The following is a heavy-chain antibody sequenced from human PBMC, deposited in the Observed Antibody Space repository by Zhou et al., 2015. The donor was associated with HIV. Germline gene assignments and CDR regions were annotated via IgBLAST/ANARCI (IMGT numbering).Heavy chain of an antibody. CDR3: ARDPTPAFRGWYFDL. CDR1: GFIFKNSG. Sequence: QLVESGGAVVQPGGSLRLSCAASGFIFKNSGMHWVRQAPGKGLEWVALIPYDGHGREYVESVKGRFSISRDNAKNTLYLQMDSLRAEDTAVYYCARDPTPAFRGWYFDLWGRGTLITVSS. CDR2: IPYDGHGR. D-gene: IGHD3-3*02. V-gene: IGHV3-33*05. J-gene: IGHJ2*01.